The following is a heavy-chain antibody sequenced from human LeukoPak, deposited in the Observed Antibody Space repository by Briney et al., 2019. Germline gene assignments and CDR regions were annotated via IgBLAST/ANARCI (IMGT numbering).Heavy chain of an antibody. CDR3: AHRPPLQLGFWSPSPHPPYFDD. J-gene: IGHJ4*02. D-gene: IGHD3-3*01. CDR2: IYWDDDK. CDR1: GFSLNDNGVA. V-gene: IGHV2-5*02. Sequence: SGPTLVKPTQTLTLTCTFSGFSLNDNGVAVGWIRQPPGKALEWLALIYWDDDKRYNPSLESRLTITKGTSENQVVLLLTGIDPVDTGTYYCAHRPPLQLGFWSPSPHPPYFDDWGKGFLVTVSS.